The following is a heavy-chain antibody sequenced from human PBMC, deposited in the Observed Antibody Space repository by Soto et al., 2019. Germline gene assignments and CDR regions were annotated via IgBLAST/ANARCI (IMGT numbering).Heavy chain of an antibody. J-gene: IGHJ5*02. Sequence: SETLSLTCTVSGGSISSGGYYWSWIRQHPGKGLEWIGYIYYSGSTYYNPSLKSRVTISVDTSKNQFSLKLSSVTAADTAVYYCARGVLWFGELYLPSSPLGGFDPWGQGTLVTVPQ. CDR1: GGSISSGGYY. V-gene: IGHV4-31*03. D-gene: IGHD3-10*01. CDR2: IYYSGST. CDR3: ARGVLWFGELYLPSSPLGGFDP.